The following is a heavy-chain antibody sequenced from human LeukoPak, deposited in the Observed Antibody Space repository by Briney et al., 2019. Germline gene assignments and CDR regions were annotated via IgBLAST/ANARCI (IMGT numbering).Heavy chain of an antibody. CDR3: ARDGDTAMVRVGFGPSGY. CDR1: GYTFTSYG. V-gene: IGHV1-18*01. Sequence: ASVEVSCKASGYTFTSYGISWVRQAPGQGLEWMGWISAYNGNTNYAQKLQGRVTMTTDTSTSTAYMELRSLRSDDTAVCYCARDGDTAMVRVGFGPSGYWGQGTLVTVSS. D-gene: IGHD5-18*01. CDR2: ISAYNGNT. J-gene: IGHJ4*02.